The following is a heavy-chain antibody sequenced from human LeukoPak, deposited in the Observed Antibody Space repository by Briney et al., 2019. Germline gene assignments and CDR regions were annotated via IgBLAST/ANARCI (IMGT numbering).Heavy chain of an antibody. V-gene: IGHV4-39*01. CDR3: ARRAGAYSHPYDY. CDR2: IYKAGNT. D-gene: IGHD4/OR15-4a*01. Sequence: SETLSLTCTVSGGSISSTTYYWAWIRQPPGKGLEWIGSIYKAGNTNYSPSLRSRVFISVDTSNNQFSLSLSSVTAADTAVYYCARRAGAYSHPYDYWGQGTLVTVSS. J-gene: IGHJ4*02. CDR1: GGSISSTTYY.